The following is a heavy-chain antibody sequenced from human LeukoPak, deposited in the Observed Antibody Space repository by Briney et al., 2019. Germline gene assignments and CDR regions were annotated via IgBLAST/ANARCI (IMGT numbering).Heavy chain of an antibody. CDR3: AREDAYDSSGYYRDY. J-gene: IGHJ4*02. V-gene: IGHV1-2*02. D-gene: IGHD3-22*01. Sequence: ASVKVSCKASGYTFTGYYMHWVRQAPGQGLEWMGWINPNSGGTNYAQKFQGRVTMTRDTSISTAYMELSGLRSDDTAVYYCAREDAYDSSGYYRDYWGQGTLVTVSS. CDR1: GYTFTGYY. CDR2: INPNSGGT.